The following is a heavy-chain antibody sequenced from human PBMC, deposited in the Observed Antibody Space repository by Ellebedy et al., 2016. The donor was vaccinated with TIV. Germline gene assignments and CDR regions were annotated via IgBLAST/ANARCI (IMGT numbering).Heavy chain of an antibody. CDR2: IYYSGST. J-gene: IGHJ3*02. V-gene: IGHV4-39*01. Sequence: SETLSLTXTVSGGSISSSSYYWGWIRQPPGKGLEWIGSIYYSGSTYYNPSLKSRVTISVDTSKNQFSLKLSSVIAADTAVYYCASPYAATDAFDIWGQGTMVTVSS. CDR1: GGSISSSSYY. D-gene: IGHD4-17*01. CDR3: ASPYAATDAFDI.